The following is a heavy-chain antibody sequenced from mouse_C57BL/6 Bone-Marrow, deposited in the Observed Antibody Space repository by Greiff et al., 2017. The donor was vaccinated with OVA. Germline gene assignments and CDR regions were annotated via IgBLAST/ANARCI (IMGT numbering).Heavy chain of an antibody. V-gene: IGHV2-2*01. J-gene: IGHJ3*01. Sequence: VHLVESGPGLVQPSQRLSITCTVSGFSLTSYGVHWVRQSPGKGLEWLGVIWSGGSTDYNAAFISRLSISKDNSKSQVFFKMNSLQADDTAIYYCARSPYDGYYFLFAYWGQGTLVTVSA. CDR2: IWSGGST. D-gene: IGHD2-3*01. CDR3: ARSPYDGYYFLFAY. CDR1: GFSLTSYG.